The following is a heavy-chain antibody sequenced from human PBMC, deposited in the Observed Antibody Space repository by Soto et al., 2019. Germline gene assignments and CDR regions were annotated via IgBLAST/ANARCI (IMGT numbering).Heavy chain of an antibody. J-gene: IGHJ4*02. CDR1: GGPIRSSSHY. D-gene: IGHD1-1*01. V-gene: IGHV4-39*02. Sequence: SETLSLTCTVSGGPIRSSSHYWGWIRQSPGTGLEWIGSIDESGDSYYNPSLKSRVTTSVDTSKNQFSLKLISVTGADSAIYYCVREGGYVDYWGQGTLVTVSS. CDR2: IDESGDS. CDR3: VREGGYVDY.